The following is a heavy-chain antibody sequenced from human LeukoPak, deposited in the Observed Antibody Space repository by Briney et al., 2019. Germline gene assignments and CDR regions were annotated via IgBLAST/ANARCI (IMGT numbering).Heavy chain of an antibody. D-gene: IGHD5-18*01. V-gene: IGHV4-34*01. J-gene: IGHJ6*03. CDR2: INHSGST. CDR3: AGGYSYGRYYYYYYMDV. Sequence: SETLSLTCAVYGGSFSGYYWSWIRQPPGKGLEWIGEINHSGSTNYNPSLKSRVTISVDTSKNQFSLKLSSVTAADTAVYYCAGGYSYGRYYYYYYMDVWGKGTTVTVSS. CDR1: GGSFSGYY.